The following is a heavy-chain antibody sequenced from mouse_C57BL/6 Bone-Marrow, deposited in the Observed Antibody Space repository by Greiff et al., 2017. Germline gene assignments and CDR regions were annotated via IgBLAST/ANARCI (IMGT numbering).Heavy chain of an antibody. CDR1: GYTFTAYP. CDR3: ARGGNDGGYYFDY. V-gene: IGHV1-47*01. J-gene: IGHJ2*01. Sequence: QVQLKESGAELVKPGASVKMSCKASGYTFTAYPIEWMKQNPGQSLEWIGNFHPYNDDTEYNEKFKGKATLTVEKSSSTVYLELSRLTSDDSAVYDGARGGNDGGYYFDYWGQGTTLTVSS. D-gene: IGHD1-1*02. CDR2: FHPYNDDT.